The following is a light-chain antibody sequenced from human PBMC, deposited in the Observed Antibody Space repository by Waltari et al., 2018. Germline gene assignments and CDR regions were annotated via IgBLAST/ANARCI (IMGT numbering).Light chain of an antibody. V-gene: IGKV4-1*01. J-gene: IGKJ1*01. Sequence: DIVMTQSPDSLTVSLGERATINCKSSQSVLYSSNNENYLAWYQQKAGQTPKLLIIWASTRQSGVPDRFSGSGSGTDFTLTISSLQAEDVAVYYCQQYYETPLTFGQGTKVEIK. CDR3: QQYYETPLT. CDR2: WAS. CDR1: QSVLYSSNNENY.